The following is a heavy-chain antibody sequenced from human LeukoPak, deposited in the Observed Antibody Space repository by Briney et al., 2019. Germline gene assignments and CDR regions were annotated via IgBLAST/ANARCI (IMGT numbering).Heavy chain of an antibody. CDR3: AKDLRYYGSAPFYGMDV. CDR2: MSYDGSNK. CDR1: GFTFSSYG. D-gene: IGHD3-10*01. V-gene: IGHV3-30*18. J-gene: IGHJ6*02. Sequence: GGSLRLSCAASGFTFSSYGMHWVRQAPGKGLEWVAVMSYDGSNKYYADSVKGRFTISRDNSKNTLYLQMNSLRAEDTAVYYCAKDLRYYGSAPFYGMDVWGQGTTVTVSS.